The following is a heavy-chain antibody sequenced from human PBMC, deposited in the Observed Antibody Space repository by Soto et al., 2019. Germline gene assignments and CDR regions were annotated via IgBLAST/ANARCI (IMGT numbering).Heavy chain of an antibody. D-gene: IGHD3-22*01. Sequence: PGGSLRLSCAAFGFAFSNAWINWVRQAPGKGLEWVGRIKSKGHGGTTDFAAPVRGRFAISRDDSRNLVYMQMNSLNTEDTAVYYCTTDSYTSVIVVRFDYWGHGTLVTVSS. CDR1: GFAFSNAW. CDR3: TTDSYTSVIVVRFDY. J-gene: IGHJ4*01. CDR2: IKSKGHGGTT. V-gene: IGHV3-15*07.